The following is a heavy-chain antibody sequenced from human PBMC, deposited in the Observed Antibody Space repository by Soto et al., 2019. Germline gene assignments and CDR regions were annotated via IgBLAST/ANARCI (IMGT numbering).Heavy chain of an antibody. CDR1: GGSISSGGYY. Sequence: SETLSLTCTVSGGSISSGGYYWSWIRQHPGKGLEWIGYIYYSGSTYYNPSLKSRVTISVDTSKNQFSLKLRSVTAADTAVDYCARGGDYYGSGSYSPYYFDYWGQGTLVTVSS. J-gene: IGHJ4*02. D-gene: IGHD3-10*01. V-gene: IGHV4-31*03. CDR3: ARGGDYYGSGSYSPYYFDY. CDR2: IYYSGST.